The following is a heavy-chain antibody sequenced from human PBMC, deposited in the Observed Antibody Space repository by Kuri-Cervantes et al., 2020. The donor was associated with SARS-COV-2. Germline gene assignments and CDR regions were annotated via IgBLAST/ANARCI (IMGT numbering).Heavy chain of an antibody. V-gene: IGHV3-53*01. Sequence: GGSLRLSCAASGFTVSSNCMSWVRQAPGKGLEWVSVIYSGGSTYYADSVKGRFTISRDNSKNTLYLQMNSLRAEDTAVYYCASIVTGDSSGYYWGQGTLVTVSS. D-gene: IGHD3-22*01. CDR3: ASIVTGDSSGYY. CDR1: GFTVSSNC. CDR2: IYSGGST. J-gene: IGHJ4*02.